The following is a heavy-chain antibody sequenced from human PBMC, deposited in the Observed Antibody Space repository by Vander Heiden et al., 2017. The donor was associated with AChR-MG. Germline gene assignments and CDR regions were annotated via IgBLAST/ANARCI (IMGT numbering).Heavy chain of an antibody. D-gene: IGHD6-6*01. J-gene: IGHJ4*02. CDR3: ASSIAARRGPFDY. CDR1: GFPFSSYA. Sequence: EVQLLESGGGLVQPGGSLRLSCAASGFPFSSYAMSWVRQAPGKGLEWVSAISGSGGSTYYADSVKGRFTISRDNSKNTLYLQMNSLRAEDTAVYYCASSIAARRGPFDYWGQGTLVTVSS. CDR2: ISGSGGST. V-gene: IGHV3-23*01.